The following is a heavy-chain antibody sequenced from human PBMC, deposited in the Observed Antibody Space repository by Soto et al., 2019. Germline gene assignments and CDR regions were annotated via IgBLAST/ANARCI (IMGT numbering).Heavy chain of an antibody. CDR3: ARDARPIAGEDY. Sequence: ASVKVSCKASGYTFTNHGISWVRQAPGQGLEWVGWVSAYNGDTKYAQNLQDRVSMTTDTSTTTAYMELRSLRSDDTAVYYCARDARPIAGEDYWGQGTLVTVSS. CDR1: GYTFTNHG. J-gene: IGHJ4*02. D-gene: IGHD6-13*01. CDR2: VSAYNGDT. V-gene: IGHV1-18*01.